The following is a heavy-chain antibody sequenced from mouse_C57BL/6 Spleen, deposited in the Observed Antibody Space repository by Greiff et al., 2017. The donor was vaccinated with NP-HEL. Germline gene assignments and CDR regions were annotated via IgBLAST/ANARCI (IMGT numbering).Heavy chain of an antibody. CDR2: IYPGSGST. J-gene: IGHJ1*03. V-gene: IGHV1-55*01. CDR3: ARGNYYDYDVWYFDV. Sequence: VQLQQPGAELVKPGASVKMSCKASGYTFTTYWITWVKQRPGQGLEWIGDIYPGSGSTNYNEKFKSKATLTVDTSSSTAYMQLSSLTSEDSAVYYCARGNYYDYDVWYFDVWGTGTTVTVSS. D-gene: IGHD2-4*01. CDR1: GYTFTTYW.